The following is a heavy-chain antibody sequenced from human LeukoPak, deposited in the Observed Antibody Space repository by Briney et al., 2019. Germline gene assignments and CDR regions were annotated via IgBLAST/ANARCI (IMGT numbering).Heavy chain of an antibody. J-gene: IGHJ4*02. Sequence: GGSLRLSCAASGFTFSSYSMNWVRQAPGKGLEWVSVIYSGGTTYYADSVKGRFTISRDKSNHTLFLQMNNLRAEDTAVYYCARGDRLDYWGQGTLVTVSS. V-gene: IGHV3-66*01. CDR2: IYSGGTT. CDR1: GFTFSSYS. CDR3: ARGDRLDY.